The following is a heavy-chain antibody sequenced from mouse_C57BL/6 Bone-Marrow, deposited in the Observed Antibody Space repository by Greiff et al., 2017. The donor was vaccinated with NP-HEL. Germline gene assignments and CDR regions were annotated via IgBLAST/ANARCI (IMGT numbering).Heavy chain of an antibody. V-gene: IGHV1-26*01. CDR1: GYTFTDYY. CDR2: INPNNGGT. Sequence: VQLQQSGPELVKPGASVKISCKASGYTFTDYYMNWVKQSHGKSLEWIGDINPNNGGTSYNQKFKGKATLTVDKSSSTAYMELRSLTSEDSAVYYCARYYYGSSLVAYWGQGTLVTVSA. D-gene: IGHD1-1*01. CDR3: ARYYYGSSLVAY. J-gene: IGHJ3*01.